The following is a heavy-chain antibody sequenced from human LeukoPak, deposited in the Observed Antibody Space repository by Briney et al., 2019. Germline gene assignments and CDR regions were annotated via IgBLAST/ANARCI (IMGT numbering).Heavy chain of an antibody. J-gene: IGHJ4*02. V-gene: IGHV3-7*01. CDR2: IKQDGSEK. CDR3: ARDGWESFDYYDSSVVD. CDR1: GFTFSSYW. D-gene: IGHD3-22*01. Sequence: GGSLRLSCAASGFTFSSYWMSWVRQAPGKGLEWVANIKQDGSEKYYVDSVKGRFTISRDNAKNSLYLQMNSLRAEDTAVYYCARDGWESFDYYDSSVVDWGQGTLVTVSS.